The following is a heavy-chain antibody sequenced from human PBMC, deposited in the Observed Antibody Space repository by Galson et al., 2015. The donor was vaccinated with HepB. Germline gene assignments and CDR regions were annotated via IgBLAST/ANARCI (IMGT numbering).Heavy chain of an antibody. CDR1: GYTFTSYD. D-gene: IGHD3-3*01. CDR2: MNPNSGNT. Sequence: SVKVSCKASGYTFTSYDINWVRQATGQGLEWMGWMNPNSGNTDYAQKFQGRVTMTRNTSISTAYMELSSLRSEDTAVYYCARVPGERRKYYDFWSGYEHSYYYYGMDVWGQGTTVTVSS. J-gene: IGHJ6*02. CDR3: ARVPGERRKYYDFWSGYEHSYYYYGMDV. V-gene: IGHV1-8*01.